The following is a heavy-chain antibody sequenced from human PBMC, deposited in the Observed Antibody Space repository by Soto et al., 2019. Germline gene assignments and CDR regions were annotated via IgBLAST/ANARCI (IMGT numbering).Heavy chain of an antibody. CDR2: IIPIFGTV. D-gene: IGHD5-12*01. Sequence: QVQLVQSGAEVKKPGSSVKVSCKASGGTFSNYPISWVRQAPGQGLEWMGGIIPIFGTVNYAQKFQGRVTRTADESTSPAYMELSSLRSEDTAVYYCARGNHRWLQLWYFDLWGRGTLVTVSS. CDR1: GGTFSNYP. CDR3: ARGNHRWLQLWYFDL. V-gene: IGHV1-69*12. J-gene: IGHJ2*01.